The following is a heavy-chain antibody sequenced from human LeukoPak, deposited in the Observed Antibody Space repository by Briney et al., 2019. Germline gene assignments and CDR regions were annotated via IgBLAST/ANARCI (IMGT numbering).Heavy chain of an antibody. J-gene: IGHJ6*02. CDR2: AYYTGST. CDR1: GGSISGYY. Sequence: SETLSLTCTVSGGSISGYYWNWIRQSPGKGLEWIGNAYYTGSTSYNPSLESRVTISVDTSKEQFYLRLNSVTAADTAVYYCASRSGRNYYGMDVWGQGTTVTVSS. V-gene: IGHV4-59*01. CDR3: ASRSGRNYYGMDV. D-gene: IGHD3-10*01.